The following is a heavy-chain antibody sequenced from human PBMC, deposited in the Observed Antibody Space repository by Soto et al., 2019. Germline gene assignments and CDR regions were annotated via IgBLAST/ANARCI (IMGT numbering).Heavy chain of an antibody. V-gene: IGHV6-1*01. Sequence: PSQTLPLTCAISWDSVSSNNAACNWIRQSPSRGLEWLGRTYYRSKWYNDYAVSVKSRITINPDTSKNQFSLQLNSVTPEDTAVYYCAGGTYYYYGMDVWGQGTTVTVS. CDR2: TYYRSKWYN. CDR3: AGGTYYYYGMDV. J-gene: IGHJ6*02. CDR1: WDSVSSNNAA.